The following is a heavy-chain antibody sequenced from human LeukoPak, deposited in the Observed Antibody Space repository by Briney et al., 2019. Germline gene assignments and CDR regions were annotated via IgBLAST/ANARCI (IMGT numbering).Heavy chain of an antibody. Sequence: PGGSLRLSCAASGFTFSSYEMNWVRQAPGKGLEWVSYISSSDSTIYYADSVKGRFTISRDNAKNSLYLQMNSLRAEDTAVYYCARDLSELPADVYYYYGMDVWGQGTTVTVSS. CDR3: ARDLSELPADVYYYYGMDV. D-gene: IGHD1-1*01. J-gene: IGHJ6*02. CDR2: ISSSDSTI. V-gene: IGHV3-48*03. CDR1: GFTFSSYE.